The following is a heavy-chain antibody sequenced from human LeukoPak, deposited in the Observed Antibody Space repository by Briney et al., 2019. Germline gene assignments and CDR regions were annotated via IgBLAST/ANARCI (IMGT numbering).Heavy chain of an antibody. J-gene: IGHJ6*02. CDR3: ARDGSGYYDSSGYVKDRDYYGMDV. D-gene: IGHD3-22*01. CDR1: GGSISSYY. V-gene: IGHV4-59*01. CDR2: IYYSGST. Sequence: SETLSLTCTVSGGSISSYYWSWIRQPPGKGMEWIGYIYYSGSTNYNPSLKSRVTISVDTSKNQFSLKLSSVTAADTAVYYCARDGSGYYDSSGYVKDRDYYGMDVWGQGTTVTVSS.